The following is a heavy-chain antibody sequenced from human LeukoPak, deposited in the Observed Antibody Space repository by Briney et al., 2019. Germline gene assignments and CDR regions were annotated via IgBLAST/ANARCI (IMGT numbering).Heavy chain of an antibody. J-gene: IGHJ4*02. D-gene: IGHD4-17*01. Sequence: SETLSLTCTVSGGSISSYYWSWIRQPPGKGLEWIGYIYYSGSTNYNPSLKSRVTISVDTSKNQFSLKLSSVTAADTAVYYCARDPAYGDYSIDYWGQGTLVTVSS. V-gene: IGHV4-59*01. CDR1: GGSISSYY. CDR3: ARDPAYGDYSIDY. CDR2: IYYSGST.